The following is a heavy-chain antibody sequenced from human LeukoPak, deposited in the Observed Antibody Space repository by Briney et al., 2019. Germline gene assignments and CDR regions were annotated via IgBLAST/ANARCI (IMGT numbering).Heavy chain of an antibody. CDR1: GYTFTGHY. Sequence: ASVKVSCKASGYTFTGHYMHWVRQAPGQGLEWMGWINPNSGGTNYAQKFQGWVTMTRDTSISTAYMELSRLRSDDTAVYYCASSRRYYYDSSGPDAFDIWGQGTMVTVSS. V-gene: IGHV1-2*04. CDR3: ASSRRYYYDSSGPDAFDI. CDR2: INPNSGGT. J-gene: IGHJ3*02. D-gene: IGHD3-22*01.